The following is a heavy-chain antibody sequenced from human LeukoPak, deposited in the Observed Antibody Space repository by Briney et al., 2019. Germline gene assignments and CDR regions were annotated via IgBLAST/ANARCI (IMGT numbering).Heavy chain of an antibody. CDR3: ARAYHSSWYLNWFDP. J-gene: IGHJ5*02. V-gene: IGHV4-59*08. Sequence: PSETLSLTCTVSGGSISSYYWSWIRQFPGKGLEWIGYIYYSGSTNYNPSLKSPVTISVDTSKNQFSLKLSSVTAADTAIYYCARAYHSSWYLNWFDPWGQGTLVTVSS. D-gene: IGHD6-13*01. CDR2: IYYSGST. CDR1: GGSISSYY.